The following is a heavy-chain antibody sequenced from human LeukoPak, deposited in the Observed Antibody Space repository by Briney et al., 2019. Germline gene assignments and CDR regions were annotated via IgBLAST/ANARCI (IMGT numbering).Heavy chain of an antibody. CDR1: GGSFSGYY. CDR2: INHSGST. CDR3: ARDRNRDSGDY. Sequence: PSETLSPTCAVYGGSFSGYYWSWIRQPPGKGLEWIGEINHSGSTYYNPSLKSRVTISVDTSKNQFSLKLSSVTAADTAVYYCARDRNRDSGDYWGQGTLVTVSS. V-gene: IGHV4-34*01. D-gene: IGHD3-10*01. J-gene: IGHJ4*02.